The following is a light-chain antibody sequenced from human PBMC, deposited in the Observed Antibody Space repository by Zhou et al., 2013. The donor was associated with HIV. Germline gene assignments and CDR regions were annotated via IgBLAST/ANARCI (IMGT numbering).Light chain of an antibody. CDR1: QTVTSNY. CDR2: GAS. J-gene: IGKJ1*01. V-gene: IGKV3-20*01. CDR3: HQYVNSPWT. Sequence: DIVLTQSPATLSLSPGERATLSCRASQTVTSNYLAWYRQTPGQVPRLLIYGASTRATGIPDRFSGSGSGTDFTLTITRLEPEDFAVYYCHQYVNSPWTFGQGTGVVIK.